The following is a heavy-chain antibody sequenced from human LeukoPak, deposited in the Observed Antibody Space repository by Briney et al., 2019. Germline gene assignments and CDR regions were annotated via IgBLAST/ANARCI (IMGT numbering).Heavy chain of an antibody. J-gene: IGHJ6*03. CDR2: IYNSGTT. CDR3: ARDSRYSDNSGYYYSHYYMDV. Sequence: SETLSLTCTVSGGSISYYYWSWLRQPPGKGLEWIGYIYNSGTTRYKPSPMSRVTISVDTSKNQFSLNLRSVTAADTAVYYCARDSRYSDNSGYYYSHYYMDVWGKGTTVTVSS. CDR1: GGSISYYY. V-gene: IGHV4-59*01. D-gene: IGHD3-22*01.